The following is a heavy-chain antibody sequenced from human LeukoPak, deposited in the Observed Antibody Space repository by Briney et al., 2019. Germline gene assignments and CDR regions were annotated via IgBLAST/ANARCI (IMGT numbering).Heavy chain of an antibody. Sequence: ASVKVSCKASGYTFTSYGISWVRQAPGQGLEWMGWISAYNGNTNYAQKLQGRVTMTEDTSTDTAYMELSSLRSEDTAVYYCATGAYCSGGSCYGWFDPWGQGTLVTVSS. J-gene: IGHJ5*02. D-gene: IGHD2-15*01. CDR2: ISAYNGNT. CDR1: GYTFTSYG. CDR3: ATGAYCSGGSCYGWFDP. V-gene: IGHV1-18*01.